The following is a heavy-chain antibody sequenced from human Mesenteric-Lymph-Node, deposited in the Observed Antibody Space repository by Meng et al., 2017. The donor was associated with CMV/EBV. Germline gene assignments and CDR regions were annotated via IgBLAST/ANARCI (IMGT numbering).Heavy chain of an antibody. Sequence: GESLKISCAASGFTFSSYAMHWVRQAPGKGLEWVAVIRSDGTDEYYADSVKGRFIISRDDSKSTLYLQMKSLTVEDTAVYYCAKPIVAAHWGQGTLVTVSS. CDR3: AKPIVAAH. CDR2: IRSDGTDE. D-gene: IGHD6-13*01. CDR1: GFTFSSYA. V-gene: IGHV3-30*02. J-gene: IGHJ1*01.